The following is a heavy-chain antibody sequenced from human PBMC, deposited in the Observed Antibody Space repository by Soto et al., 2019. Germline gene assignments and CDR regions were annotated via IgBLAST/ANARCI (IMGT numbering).Heavy chain of an antibody. CDR2: IHHDGGT. Sequence: QVQLQQWGAGLLKPSETLSLTCTVYGGSFSRYHWNWIRQAPGKGLEWIGEIHHDGGTNYSPSLEGRVTISVDTSKNEFSLKLSSVTAADTGVYYCARGYGEEWRPSDFWGQGTLVTVSS. V-gene: IGHV4-34*01. D-gene: IGHD3-10*01. CDR1: GGSFSRYH. J-gene: IGHJ4*02. CDR3: ARGYGEEWRPSDF.